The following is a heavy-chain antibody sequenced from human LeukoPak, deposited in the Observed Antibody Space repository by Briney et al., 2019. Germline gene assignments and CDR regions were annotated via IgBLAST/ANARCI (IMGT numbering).Heavy chain of an antibody. D-gene: IGHD1-26*01. J-gene: IGHJ5*02. V-gene: IGHV3-23*01. CDR2: ITDSGDRP. CDR3: AKEPLSRVSFNSFDP. Sequence: GGSLRLSCAVSGFTFSNYAMSWVRRAPGKGVEWVSAITDSGDRPYYTDSVKGRFTISRDSSMTTLYLQMNTLREEDTGLYYCAKEPLSRVSFNSFDPWGQGTLVTVSS. CDR1: GFTFSNYA.